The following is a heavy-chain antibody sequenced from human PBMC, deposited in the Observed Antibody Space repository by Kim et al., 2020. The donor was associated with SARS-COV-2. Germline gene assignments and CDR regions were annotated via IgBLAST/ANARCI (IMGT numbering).Heavy chain of an antibody. CDR2: INHSGRT. V-gene: IGHV4-34*01. J-gene: IGHJ4*02. D-gene: IGHD3-10*01. CDR3: ARSLSNTYGWGSHCCDR. CDR1: GGSFSGYN. Sequence: SETLSLTCAVYGGSFSGYNWSWVRQPQGKGMEWIGEINHSGRTNYNSYRRSRVTIAVDTTKNQFTLKLTSVTAADTAVYYCARSLSNTYGWGSHCCDRWGQGTLVTVSS.